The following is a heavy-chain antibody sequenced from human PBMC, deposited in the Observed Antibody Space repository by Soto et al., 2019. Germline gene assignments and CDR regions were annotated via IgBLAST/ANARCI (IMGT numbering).Heavy chain of an antibody. V-gene: IGHV4-59*08. D-gene: IGHD3-16*02. J-gene: IGHJ4*02. Sequence: PSETLAITCTVSGGTISSYYWSWIRQPTGKGLEWLGYIYYSGSTNYNPSLKSRVTISVDTSKNQCSLKLSSVTAADTAVYYCARQNYYYVWGSYRYTVARPFDYWGQGTLVTVSS. CDR2: IYYSGST. CDR3: ARQNYYYVWGSYRYTVARPFDY. CDR1: GGTISSYY.